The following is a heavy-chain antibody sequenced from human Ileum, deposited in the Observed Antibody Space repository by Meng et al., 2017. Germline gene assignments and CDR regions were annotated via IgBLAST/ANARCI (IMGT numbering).Heavy chain of an antibody. Sequence: GSLRLSCAVSGYSISSDYYWGWIRQSPGKGLEWIGSMYHSGSTYQNPSLKSRVTISVDTSKNQFSLKLSSLTAADTAVYYCARGYCSGGSCYRGAFDIWGQGTMVTVSS. D-gene: IGHD2-15*01. CDR1: GYSISSDYY. CDR2: MYHSGST. J-gene: IGHJ3*02. V-gene: IGHV4-38-2*01. CDR3: ARGYCSGGSCYRGAFDI.